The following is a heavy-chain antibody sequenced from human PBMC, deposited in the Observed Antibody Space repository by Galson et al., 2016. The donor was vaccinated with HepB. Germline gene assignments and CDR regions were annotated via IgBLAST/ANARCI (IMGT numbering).Heavy chain of an antibody. CDR2: ISGSGDTT. CDR3: AKWSDAAATYWGFEYCGMDV. V-gene: IGHV3-23*01. CDR1: GFTFSSSE. D-gene: IGHD6-13*01. Sequence: SLRLSCAASGFTFSSSEMNWLRQAPGKRLEWVSAISGSGDTTYYADSVKGRFSISRDNSKNTLYLQMSSLTAEDTAVYYCAKWSDAAATYWGFEYCGMDVWGQGTTVTVSS. J-gene: IGHJ6*02.